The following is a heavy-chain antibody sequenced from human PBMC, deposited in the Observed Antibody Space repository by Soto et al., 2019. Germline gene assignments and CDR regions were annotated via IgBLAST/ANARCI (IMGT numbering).Heavy chain of an antibody. D-gene: IGHD3-10*01. CDR3: AKGAYGFSYYFDS. J-gene: IGHJ4*02. CDR1: GFTFSRYT. V-gene: IGHV3-23*01. Sequence: TGGSLRLSCAASGFTFSRYTLSWVRQAPGRGLEWVSGISGSGESTSYADSVKGRFTISRDNSKTPLYLQMDSLRAEDTAIYYCAKGAYGFSYYFDSWGQGTLVTVSS. CDR2: ISGSGEST.